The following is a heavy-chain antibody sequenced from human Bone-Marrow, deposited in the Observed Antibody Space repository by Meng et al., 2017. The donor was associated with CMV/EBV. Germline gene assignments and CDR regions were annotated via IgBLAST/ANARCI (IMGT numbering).Heavy chain of an antibody. CDR2: ISGSSGNT. D-gene: IGHD4-17*01. J-gene: IGHJ4*02. Sequence: SGFTFSSYGMSWVRQDPGKGLEWVSAISGSSGNTYYADSVKGRFTISRDNSKNTLYLQMNSLRAEDTAVYYCASPFYGDYLSTFDYWGQGTLVTVSS. V-gene: IGHV3-23*01. CDR3: ASPFYGDYLSTFDY. CDR1: GFTFSSYG.